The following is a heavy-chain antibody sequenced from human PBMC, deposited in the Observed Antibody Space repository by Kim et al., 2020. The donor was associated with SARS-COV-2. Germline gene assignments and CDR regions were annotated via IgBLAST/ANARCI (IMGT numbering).Heavy chain of an antibody. CDR1: GFTFSSYA. V-gene: IGHV3-23*01. Sequence: GGSLRLSCAASGFTFSSYAMSWVRQAPGKGLEWVSAISGSGGSTYYADSVKGRFTISRDNSKNTLYLQMNSLRAEDTAVYYCANYYDSSGYRIFDYWGQGTLVTVSS. CDR2: ISGSGGST. D-gene: IGHD3-22*01. J-gene: IGHJ4*02. CDR3: ANYYDSSGYRIFDY.